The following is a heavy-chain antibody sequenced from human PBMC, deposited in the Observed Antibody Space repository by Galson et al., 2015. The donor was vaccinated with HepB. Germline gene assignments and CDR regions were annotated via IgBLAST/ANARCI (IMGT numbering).Heavy chain of an antibody. D-gene: IGHD2-2*01. V-gene: IGHV3-53*01. J-gene: IGHJ4*02. CDR3: ARATSGGYCSRTSCYYFDY. CDR1: GFTVITNY. Sequence: SLRLSCAASGFTVITNYMSWVHQAPGKGLEWVPIIYSGGYRSYADPGKGPFTISRDNSKNTVYLQMNSLRAEDTAVYYCARATSGGYCSRTSCYYFDYWGQGALVTVSS. CDR2: IYSGGYR.